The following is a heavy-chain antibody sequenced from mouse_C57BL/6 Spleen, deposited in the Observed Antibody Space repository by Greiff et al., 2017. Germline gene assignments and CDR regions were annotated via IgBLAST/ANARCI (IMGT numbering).Heavy chain of an antibody. J-gene: IGHJ1*03. V-gene: IGHV5-6*01. D-gene: IGHD2-1*01. Sequence: EVQVVESGGDLVKPGGSLKLSCAASGFTFSSYGMSWVRQTPDKRLEWVATISSGGSYTYYPDSVKGRFTISRDNAKNTLYLQMSSLKSEDTAMYYCAREGGGNYWYFDVWGTGTTVTVSS. CDR3: AREGGGNYWYFDV. CDR2: ISSGGSYT. CDR1: GFTFSSYG.